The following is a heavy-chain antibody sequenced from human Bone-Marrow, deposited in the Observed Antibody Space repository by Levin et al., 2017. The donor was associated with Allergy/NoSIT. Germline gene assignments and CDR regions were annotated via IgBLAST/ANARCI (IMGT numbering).Heavy chain of an antibody. CDR2: ISGYGTNA. D-gene: IGHD2-2*01. CDR1: RFSFSNYV. CDR3: VKGGYCRSTSCYVVNYYGMDV. V-gene: IGHV3-23*01. Sequence: PGGSLRLSCAASRFSFSNYVMNWVRQAPGKGLEWVSGISGYGTNAYYADSVKGRFAISRDNGKNIVYLEMNSLRAEDTAVYYCVKGGYCRSTSCYVVNYYGMDVWGQGTTVTVSS. J-gene: IGHJ6*02.